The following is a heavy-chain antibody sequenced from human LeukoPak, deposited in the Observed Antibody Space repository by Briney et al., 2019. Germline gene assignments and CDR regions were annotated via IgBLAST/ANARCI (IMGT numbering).Heavy chain of an antibody. CDR3: AKAPDGHGSLDY. CDR2: ISGSGGST. D-gene: IGHD2-8*01. CDR1: GFTFSSYA. J-gene: IGHJ4*02. Sequence: GGSLRLSCAASGFTFSSYAMSWVRQAPGNGLGWVSAISGSGGSTYYADSVKGRFTISRDNSKNTLYLQMNSLRAEDTAVYYCAKAPDGHGSLDYWGQGTLVTVSS. V-gene: IGHV3-23*01.